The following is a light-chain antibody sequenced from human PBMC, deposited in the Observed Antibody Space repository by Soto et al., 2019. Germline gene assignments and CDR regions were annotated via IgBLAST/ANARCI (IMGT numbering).Light chain of an antibody. J-gene: IGKJ2*01. CDR3: QQYGSSPYT. CDR1: QSVSSSS. Sequence: EIVLTQSPGTLSLSPGERVTLSCRASQSVSSSSLAWYQQKPGQAPRLLIYGASSRATGIPGRFSGSGSGTDFTLTISRLEPEDFAVYYCQQYGSSPYTFGRGTRLEIK. CDR2: GAS. V-gene: IGKV3-20*01.